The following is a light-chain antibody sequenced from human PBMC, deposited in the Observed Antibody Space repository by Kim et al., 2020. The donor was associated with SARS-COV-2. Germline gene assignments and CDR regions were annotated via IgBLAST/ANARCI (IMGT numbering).Light chain of an antibody. CDR3: CSYAGSYTYV. Sequence: GQPVTISCTGTRSDVGGYNYVSWYQQHPGKAPKLMIYDVSKRPSGVPDRFSGSKSGNTASLTISGLQAEDEADYYCCSYAGSYTYVFGTGTKVTVL. J-gene: IGLJ1*01. V-gene: IGLV2-11*01. CDR1: RSDVGGYNY. CDR2: DVS.